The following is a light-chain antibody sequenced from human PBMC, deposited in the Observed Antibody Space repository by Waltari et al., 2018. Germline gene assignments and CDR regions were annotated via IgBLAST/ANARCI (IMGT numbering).Light chain of an antibody. J-gene: IGKJ1*01. Sequence: DIVMTQTPLSLSVAPGQPSSISCKSSQSLLYSDGKTYLYWYLQKPGQPPQLLIYEVSNRCSGVSDRFRGSGSGTDFTLKISRVEAEDVGVFYCMQSLRLPWTFGQGTKVEIK. CDR3: MQSLRLPWT. V-gene: IGKV2D-29*01. CDR2: EVS. CDR1: QSLLYSDGKTY.